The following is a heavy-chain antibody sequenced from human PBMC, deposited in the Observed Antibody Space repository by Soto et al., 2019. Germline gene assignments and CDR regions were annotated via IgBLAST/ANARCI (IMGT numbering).Heavy chain of an antibody. Sequence: PGGSLGLSYAASGFTFRSYAISWVRQFSGNWLVWVSAISGIGGSTYYADSVKGRFTISGDNSKNTLYLQLFILRAEPTAFNHCAKAANVVVPAPMVVGWGPWGQGT. CDR1: GFTFRSYA. J-gene: IGHJ5*02. CDR2: ISGIGGST. CDR3: AKAANVVVPAPMVVGWGP. V-gene: IGHV3-23*01. D-gene: IGHD2-2*01.